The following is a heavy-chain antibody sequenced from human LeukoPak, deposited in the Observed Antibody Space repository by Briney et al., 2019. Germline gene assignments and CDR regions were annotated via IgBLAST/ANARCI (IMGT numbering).Heavy chain of an antibody. CDR1: GFTFSSYG. D-gene: IGHD6-6*01. Sequence: GGSLRLSCAASGFTFSSYGMHWVRQAPGKGLEWVTVISYDGSNKYYADSVKGRFTISRDNSKNTLYLQMNSLRAEDTAAYYCARASIAASGYYFDYWGEGTLVTVSS. V-gene: IGHV3-30*03. CDR3: ARASIAASGYYFDY. CDR2: ISYDGSNK. J-gene: IGHJ4*02.